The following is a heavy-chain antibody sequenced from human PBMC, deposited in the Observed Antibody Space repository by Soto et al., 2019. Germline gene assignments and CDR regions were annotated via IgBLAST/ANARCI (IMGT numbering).Heavy chain of an antibody. D-gene: IGHD3-3*01. Sequence: EASVKVSCKASGYTFTSYGISWVRQAPGQGLEWMGWISAYNGNTNHAQKLQGRVTMTTDTSTSTAYMELRSLRSDDTAVYYCARDSAMNVLYYYDFWSGYYPAPFVDYWGQGTLVTVSS. CDR1: GYTFTSYG. CDR2: ISAYNGNT. CDR3: ARDSAMNVLYYYDFWSGYYPAPFVDY. J-gene: IGHJ4*02. V-gene: IGHV1-18*01.